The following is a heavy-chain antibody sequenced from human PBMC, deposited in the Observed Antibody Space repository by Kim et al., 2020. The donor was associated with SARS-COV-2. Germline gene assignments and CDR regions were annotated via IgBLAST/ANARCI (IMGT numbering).Heavy chain of an antibody. Sequence: GGSLRLSCAASGFTFSSYGMHWVRQAPGKGLEWVAVIWYDGSNKYYADSVKGRFTISRDNSKNTLYLQMNSLRAEDTAVYYCARPSHYGSGYFDYWGQGTLVTVSS. V-gene: IGHV3-33*01. CDR2: IWYDGSNK. CDR3: ARPSHYGSGYFDY. D-gene: IGHD3-10*01. CDR1: GFTFSSYG. J-gene: IGHJ4*02.